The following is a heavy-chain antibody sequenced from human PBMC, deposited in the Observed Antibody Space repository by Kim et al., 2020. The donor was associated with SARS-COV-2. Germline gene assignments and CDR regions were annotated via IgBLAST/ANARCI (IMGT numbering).Heavy chain of an antibody. V-gene: IGHV3-48*03. CDR3: ARNDRGEYCSSTSCPTDLDY. CDR1: GFTFSSYE. Sequence: GGSLRLSCAASGFTFSSYEMNWVRQAPGKGLEWVSYISSSGSTIYYADSVKGRFTISRDNAKNSLYLQMNSLRAEDTAVYYCARNDRGEYCSSTSCPTDLDYWGQGTLVTVSS. CDR2: ISSSGSTI. J-gene: IGHJ4*02. D-gene: IGHD2-2*01.